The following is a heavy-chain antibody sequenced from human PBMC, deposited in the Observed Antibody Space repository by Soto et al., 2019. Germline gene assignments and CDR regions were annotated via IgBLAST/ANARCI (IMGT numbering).Heavy chain of an antibody. V-gene: IGHV1-2*02. CDR3: APSHPGFCSPTDCPGDFTQ. J-gene: IGHJ4*02. CDR2: INPNSGAT. CDR1: GYIFTDYY. Sequence: ASVKVSCKASGYIFTDYYFHWVRQAPGQGLEWMGWINPNSGATNFAQKFQVRVTMTRAAAARIAYMELRSLSPDDTAMYYCAPSHPGFCSPTDCPGDFTQWGRGTLGTVSS. D-gene: IGHD2-15*01.